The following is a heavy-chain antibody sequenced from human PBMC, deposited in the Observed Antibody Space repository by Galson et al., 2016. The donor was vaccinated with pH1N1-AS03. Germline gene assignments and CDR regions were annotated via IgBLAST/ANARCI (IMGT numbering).Heavy chain of an antibody. CDR2: IYYSGGT. J-gene: IGHJ6*02. V-gene: IGHV4-59*01. D-gene: IGHD6-13*01. Sequence: SETLSLTCTVSGGSISSYYWTWIRQPPGKGLEWIGHIYYSGGTNYNPSLKSRVTISVDTSKNQFSLKLSSVTAADTAVYYCARFRSSWTFYYGLDVWGRGTTVTVSS. CDR3: ARFRSSWTFYYGLDV. CDR1: GGSISSYY.